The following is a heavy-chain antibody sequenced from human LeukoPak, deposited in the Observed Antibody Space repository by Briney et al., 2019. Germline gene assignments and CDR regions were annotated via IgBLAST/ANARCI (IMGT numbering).Heavy chain of an antibody. Sequence: SETLTLTCTVSGYSISSGYYWGWIRQPPGKGLEWIGSIYHSGSTYYNPSLKSRVTISVDTSKNQFSLKLSSVTAADTAVYYCARVGSIVVDFDYWGQGTLVTVSS. D-gene: IGHD2-15*01. CDR1: GYSISSGYY. J-gene: IGHJ4*02. CDR2: IYHSGST. CDR3: ARVGSIVVDFDY. V-gene: IGHV4-38-2*02.